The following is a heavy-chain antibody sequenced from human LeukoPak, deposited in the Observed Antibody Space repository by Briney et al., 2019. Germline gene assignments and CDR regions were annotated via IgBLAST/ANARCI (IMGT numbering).Heavy chain of an antibody. CDR2: IYPGESET. D-gene: IGHD4-17*01. Sequence: GESLKISRKGSGYTFTSYWINWVRQMPGKGLEWMGIIYPGESETRYSPSFQGQVTISADKSITTVYLQWSSLKASDTAVYYCARLYGDYALDYWGQGTLVTVSS. V-gene: IGHV5-51*01. J-gene: IGHJ4*02. CDR1: GYTFTSYW. CDR3: ARLYGDYALDY.